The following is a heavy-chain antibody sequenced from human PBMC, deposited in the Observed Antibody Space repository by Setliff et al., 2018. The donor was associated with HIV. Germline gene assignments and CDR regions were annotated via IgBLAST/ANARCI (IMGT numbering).Heavy chain of an antibody. V-gene: IGHV4-4*08. Sequence: PSETLSLTCTVSGGSIGGYYWSWIRQPPGTGLEWLGCIYSGGSTNYNPSLESRVTISLDTSKNQFSLRLTSVTAADTAVYYCARCYYNFWSGYPLDYMDVWGKGTTVTVSS. J-gene: IGHJ6*03. CDR2: IYSGGST. D-gene: IGHD3-3*01. CDR1: GGSIGGYY. CDR3: ARCYYNFWSGYPLDYMDV.